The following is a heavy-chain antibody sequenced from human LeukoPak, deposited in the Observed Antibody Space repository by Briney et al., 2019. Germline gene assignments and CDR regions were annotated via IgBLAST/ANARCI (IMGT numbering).Heavy chain of an antibody. CDR2: IYYSGRT. CDR1: GGSVSSSTYY. J-gene: IGHJ4*02. CDR3: ARRPYSGTYRFDY. V-gene: IGHV4-39*01. Sequence: PSETLSLTCTVSGGSVSSSTYYWGWIRQPPGKGLEWIGTIYYSGRTSYNPSLKSRVTISVDTSKNQFSLKLSSVTAADTAVYYCARRPYSGTYRFDYWGQGTLVTVSS. D-gene: IGHD1-26*01.